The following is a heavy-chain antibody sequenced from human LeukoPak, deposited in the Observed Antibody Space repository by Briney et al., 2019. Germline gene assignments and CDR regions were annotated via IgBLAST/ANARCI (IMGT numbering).Heavy chain of an antibody. J-gene: IGHJ4*02. CDR2: IYTSGST. Sequence: SETLSLTCAVYGGSFSGYYWSWIRQPAGKGLEWIGRIYTSGSTNYNPSLKSRVTMSVDTSKNQFSLKLSSVTAADTAVYYCASSPLYCSSTSCLPRFDYWGQGTLVTVSS. CDR1: GGSFSGYY. D-gene: IGHD2-2*01. CDR3: ASSPLYCSSTSCLPRFDY. V-gene: IGHV4-59*10.